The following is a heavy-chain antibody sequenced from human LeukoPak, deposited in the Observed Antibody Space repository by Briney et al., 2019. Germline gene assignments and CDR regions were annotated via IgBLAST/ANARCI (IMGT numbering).Heavy chain of an antibody. D-gene: IGHD3-22*01. J-gene: IGHJ4*02. CDR3: ASRYDSSGLTLRG. CDR2: IYHSGST. CDR1: GGSISSSNW. Sequence: SETLSLTCAVSGGSISSSNWWSWVRQPPGKGLEWIGEIYHSGSTNYNPSLKSRVTISVDKSKNQFSLKLSSVTAADTAVYYCASRYDSSGLTLRGWGQGTLVTVSS. V-gene: IGHV4-4*02.